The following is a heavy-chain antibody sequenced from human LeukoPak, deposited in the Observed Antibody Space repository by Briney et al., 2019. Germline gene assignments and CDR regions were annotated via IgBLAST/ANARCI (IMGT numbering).Heavy chain of an antibody. CDR2: ISYDGSHK. V-gene: IGHV3-30*18. Sequence: PGGSLRLSCAASGFTFSSYGMHWVRQAPSKGLEWVAVISYDGSHKYYADSVKGRFTISRDNSKNALYLQMNSLRAEDTAVYYCAKGPETGWYEYFQHWGQGTLVTVSS. CDR1: GFTFSSYG. D-gene: IGHD6-19*01. CDR3: AKGPETGWYEYFQH. J-gene: IGHJ1*01.